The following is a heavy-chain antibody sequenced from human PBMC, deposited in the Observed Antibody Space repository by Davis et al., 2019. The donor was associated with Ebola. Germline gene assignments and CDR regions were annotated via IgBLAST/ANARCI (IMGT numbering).Heavy chain of an antibody. CDR3: ARGGSGWYVYWFDP. D-gene: IGHD6-19*01. Sequence: SETLSLTCAVYGGSFSGYYWSWIRQPPGKGLEWIGYIYHSGSTYYNPSLKSRVTISVDTSKNQFSLKLSSVTAADTAVYYCARGGSGWYVYWFDPWGQGTLVTVSS. CDR2: IYHSGST. CDR1: GGSFSGYY. J-gene: IGHJ5*02. V-gene: IGHV4-34*01.